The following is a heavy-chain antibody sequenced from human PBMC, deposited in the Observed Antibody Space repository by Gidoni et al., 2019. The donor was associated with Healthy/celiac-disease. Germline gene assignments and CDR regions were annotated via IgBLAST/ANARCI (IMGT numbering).Heavy chain of an antibody. J-gene: IGHJ6*02. CDR1: EYSLTSYW. CDR3: ARKGNYSSYYGIDV. Sequence: VNTTRALKISCKSSEYSLTSYWIGWVRRMPGKGLEWMGSSYPGESDTRYSPSFQGQVTISADKSISTAYLQLSCLKASDTAMYYCARKGNYSSYYGIDVWGQGTTVTVSS. CDR2: SYPGESDT. V-gene: IGHV5-51*01.